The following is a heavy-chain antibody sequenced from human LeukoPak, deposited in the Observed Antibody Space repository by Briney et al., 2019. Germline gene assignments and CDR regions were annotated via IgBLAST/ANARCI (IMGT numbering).Heavy chain of an antibody. Sequence: ASVKVSCKASGYTFTGYYMHWVRQAPGQGLEWMGWINPNSGGTNYAQKFQGRVTMTRDTSISTAYMELSRLRSDDTAVYYCARENYDILTLGFRPWGQGTLVTVSS. D-gene: IGHD3-9*01. CDR1: GYTFTGYY. V-gene: IGHV1-2*02. CDR3: ARENYDILTLGFRP. CDR2: INPNSGGT. J-gene: IGHJ5*02.